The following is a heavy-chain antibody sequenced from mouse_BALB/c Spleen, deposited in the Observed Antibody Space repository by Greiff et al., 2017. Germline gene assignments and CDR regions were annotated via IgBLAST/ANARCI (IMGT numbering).Heavy chain of an antibody. D-gene: IGHD2-14*01. Sequence: EVMLVESGGGLVQPGGSLKLSCAASGFTFSSYGMSWVRQTPDKRLELVATINSNGGSTYYPDSVKGRFTISRDNAKNTLYLQMSSLKSEDTAMYYCARDRRTSPTRYDVGYAMDYWGQGTSVTVSS. CDR2: INSNGGST. V-gene: IGHV5-6-3*01. CDR1: GFTFSSYG. J-gene: IGHJ4*01. CDR3: ARDRRTSPTRYDVGYAMDY.